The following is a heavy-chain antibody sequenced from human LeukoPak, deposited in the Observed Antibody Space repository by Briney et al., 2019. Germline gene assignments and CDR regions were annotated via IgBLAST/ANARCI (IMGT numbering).Heavy chain of an antibody. Sequence: SETLSLTCTVSGGSISNYYWNWIRQPPGKGLEWIGYIYYSGSTNYNPSLKSRVTISVDTSKNQFSLKLSSMTAADTAVYFCARGGESSSGWYGNCFDPWGQGTLVTVSS. CDR1: GGSISNYY. CDR2: IYYSGST. J-gene: IGHJ5*02. V-gene: IGHV4-59*01. CDR3: ARGGESSSGWYGNCFDP. D-gene: IGHD6-19*01.